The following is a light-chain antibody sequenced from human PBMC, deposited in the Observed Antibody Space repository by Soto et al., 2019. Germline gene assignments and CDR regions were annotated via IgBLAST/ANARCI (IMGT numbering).Light chain of an antibody. J-gene: IGKJ1*01. CDR3: QQYGSSPRT. Sequence: ESVLTQSPGTLSLSPGERATLSCGASQSVSSSYLAWYQQKPGLAPRLLIYDASSRATGIPDRFSSSGSGTDFTLTISRLEPEDFAVYYCQQYGSSPRTFGQGTKVDIK. V-gene: IGKV3D-20*01. CDR2: DAS. CDR1: QSVSSSY.